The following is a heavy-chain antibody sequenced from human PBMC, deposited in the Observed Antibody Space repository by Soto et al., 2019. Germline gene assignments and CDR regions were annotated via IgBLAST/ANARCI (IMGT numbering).Heavy chain of an antibody. V-gene: IGHV3-13*01. Sequence: PGGSLRLSCAASGFTFSNYAMNWVRQATGKGLEWVSAIGTAGDTYYPGSVKGRFTISRENAKNSLYLQMNSLRAGDTAVYYCARVSPGYSGYAFDYWGQGTLVTVSS. J-gene: IGHJ4*02. D-gene: IGHD5-12*01. CDR2: IGTAGDT. CDR1: GFTFSNYA. CDR3: ARVSPGYSGYAFDY.